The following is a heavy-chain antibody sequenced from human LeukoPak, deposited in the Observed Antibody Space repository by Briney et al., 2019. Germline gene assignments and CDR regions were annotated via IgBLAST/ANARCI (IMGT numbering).Heavy chain of an antibody. J-gene: IGHJ4*02. Sequence: GGSLRLSCAASGFTVSDNYMTWVRQAPGKGVESVSVVYTDGRTYYADSVKDRFTISRDNPKHTLYLQMNSLRAEDTDVYYCARLRGDWSFDYWGQGTLVTVSS. CDR1: GFTVSDNY. D-gene: IGHD2-21*02. CDR3: ARLRGDWSFDY. V-gene: IGHV3-66*01. CDR2: VYTDGRT.